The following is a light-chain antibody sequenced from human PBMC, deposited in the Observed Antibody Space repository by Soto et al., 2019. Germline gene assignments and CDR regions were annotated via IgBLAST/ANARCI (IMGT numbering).Light chain of an antibody. V-gene: IGKV3-20*01. Sequence: EIELTQSPGTLSLSPGERATLSCRASQSVSSNYLAWYQQKPGQAPRLLFYGASSRATGIPDRFSGSGSGTDFTLTISRLEPEDFAVYYCQQYGSSPQLTFGPGTKVDIK. CDR2: GAS. CDR1: QSVSSNY. CDR3: QQYGSSPQLT. J-gene: IGKJ3*01.